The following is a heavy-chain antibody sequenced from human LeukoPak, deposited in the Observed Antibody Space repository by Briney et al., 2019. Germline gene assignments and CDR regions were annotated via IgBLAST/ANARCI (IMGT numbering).Heavy chain of an antibody. V-gene: IGHV4-59*12. Sequence: SETLSLTCTVSGGSISTYYWSWIRQPPGKGLEWIGYIYYSGSTNYNPSLKSRVTISVDTSKNQFSLKLSSVTAADTAVYYCARGIAAAALAPFDYWGQGTLVTVSS. CDR3: ARGIAAAALAPFDY. J-gene: IGHJ4*02. CDR1: GGSISTYY. D-gene: IGHD6-13*01. CDR2: IYYSGST.